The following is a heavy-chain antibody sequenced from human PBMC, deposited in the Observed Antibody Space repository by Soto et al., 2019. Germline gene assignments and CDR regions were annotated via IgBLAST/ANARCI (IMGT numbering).Heavy chain of an antibody. CDR1: GFSLSSSGVG. CDR2: IYWDDDK. CDR3: AHFFGHSYGWGSKYNWFDP. Sequence: TCSGFSLSSSGVGVGWIRQPPGKALEWLALIYWDDDKRYRPSLKNRLTITKDTSKNQVVLTMTNMDPVDTDTYFCAHFFGHSYGWGSKYNWFDPWGPGILVTVSS. D-gene: IGHD3-10*01. J-gene: IGHJ5*02. V-gene: IGHV2-5*02.